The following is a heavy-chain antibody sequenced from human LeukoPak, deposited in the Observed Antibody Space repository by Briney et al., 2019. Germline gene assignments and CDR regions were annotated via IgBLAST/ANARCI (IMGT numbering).Heavy chain of an antibody. J-gene: IGHJ4*02. Sequence: SETLSLTCTVSGYSISSGYYWGWIRQPPGKGLEWIGSIYHSGSTYYNPSLKSRVTISVDTSKNQFSLKLSSVTAADTAVYYCARETVVVSCFDYWGQGTLVTVSS. CDR3: ARETVVVSCFDY. D-gene: IGHD2-21*01. V-gene: IGHV4-38-2*02. CDR2: IYHSGST. CDR1: GYSISSGYY.